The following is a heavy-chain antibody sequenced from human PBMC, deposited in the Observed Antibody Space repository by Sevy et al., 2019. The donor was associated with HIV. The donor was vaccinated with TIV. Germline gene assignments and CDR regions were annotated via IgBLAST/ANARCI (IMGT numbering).Heavy chain of an antibody. CDR2: ISSSSSYI. V-gene: IGHV3-21*01. Sequence: GGSLRLSCAASGFAFSSYSMNWVRQAPGKGLEWVSSISSSSSYIYYADSVKGRFTISRDNAKNSLYLQMNSLRAEDTAVYYCARGRGTVTFNFDYWGQGTLVTVSS. CDR1: GFAFSSYS. D-gene: IGHD4-17*01. CDR3: ARGRGTVTFNFDY. J-gene: IGHJ4*02.